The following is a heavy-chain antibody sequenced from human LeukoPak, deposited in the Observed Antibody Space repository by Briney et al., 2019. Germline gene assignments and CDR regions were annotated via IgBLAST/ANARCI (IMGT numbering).Heavy chain of an antibody. V-gene: IGHV4-31*03. CDR1: GGSISSGGYY. D-gene: IGHD4-23*01. Sequence: SQTLSLTCTVSGGSISSGGYYWSWIRQHPGKGLEWIGYIYYSRSTYYNPSLKSRVTISVDTSKNQFSLKLSSVTAADTAVYYCARETEFYYGGLQDYWGQGTLVTVSS. J-gene: IGHJ4*02. CDR3: ARETEFYYGGLQDY. CDR2: IYYSRST.